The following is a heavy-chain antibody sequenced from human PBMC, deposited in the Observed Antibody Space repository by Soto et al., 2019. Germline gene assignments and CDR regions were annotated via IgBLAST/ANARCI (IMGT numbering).Heavy chain of an antibody. J-gene: IGHJ6*02. Sequence: GGSLTLSCAASGFSASSYAMNWVRQAPGKGLEWLSFISHRGTTIYYAASVKGRFTITRDNARNSLYLELNSLRDDDTAVYYCARLGFCTDINCNHYFYYYAMDVWGQGTTVTVSS. CDR3: ARLGFCTDINCNHYFYYYAMDV. CDR2: ISHRGTTI. D-gene: IGHD2-8*02. CDR1: GFSASSYA. V-gene: IGHV3-48*02.